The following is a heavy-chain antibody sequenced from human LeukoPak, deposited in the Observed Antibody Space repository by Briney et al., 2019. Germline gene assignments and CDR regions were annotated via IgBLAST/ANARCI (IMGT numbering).Heavy chain of an antibody. CDR1: GGSFSGYY. CDR2: INHSGGT. Sequence: SETLSLTCAVYGGSFSGYYWSWIRQPPGKGLEWIGEINHSGGTNYNPSLKSRVTISVDTSKNQFSLKLSSVTAADTAVYYCASKRKGYNWFDPWGQGTLVTVSS. J-gene: IGHJ5*02. CDR3: ASKRKGYNWFDP. V-gene: IGHV4-34*01.